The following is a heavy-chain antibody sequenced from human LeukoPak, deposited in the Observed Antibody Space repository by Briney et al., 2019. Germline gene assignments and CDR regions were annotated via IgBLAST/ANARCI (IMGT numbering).Heavy chain of an antibody. Sequence: PSETLSLTCTVSGGSISSRPYSWGWIRQPPGKGLEWLGSFYYSGSTYYNPSLKSRVTISVDTSKNQFSLKLSSVTAADTAVYYCARLRRVGATPFDYWGQGTLVTVSS. V-gene: IGHV4-39*07. CDR1: GGSISSRPYS. D-gene: IGHD1-26*01. J-gene: IGHJ4*02. CDR2: FYYSGST. CDR3: ARLRRVGATPFDY.